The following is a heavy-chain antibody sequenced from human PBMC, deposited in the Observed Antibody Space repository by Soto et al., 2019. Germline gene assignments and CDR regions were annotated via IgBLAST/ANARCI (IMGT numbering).Heavy chain of an antibody. CDR3: ARNPSSSWMNWFDP. J-gene: IGHJ5*02. D-gene: IGHD6-13*01. V-gene: IGHV4-59*01. Sequence: SETLSLTCTVSGGSISSYYWSWIRQPPGKGLEWIGYIYYSGSTNYNPSLKSRVTISVDTSKNQFPLKLSSVTAADTAVYYCARNPSSSWMNWFDPWGQGTLVTVSS. CDR2: IYYSGST. CDR1: GGSISSYY.